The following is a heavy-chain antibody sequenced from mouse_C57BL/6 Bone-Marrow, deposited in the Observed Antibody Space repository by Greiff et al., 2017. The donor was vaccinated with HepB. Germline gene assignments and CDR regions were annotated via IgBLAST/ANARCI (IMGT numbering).Heavy chain of an antibody. V-gene: IGHV14-3*01. CDR1: GFNFKNTY. CDR2: IDPANGNT. D-gene: IGHD2-1*01. J-gene: IGHJ4*01. Sequence: DVKLQESVAELVRPGASVKLSCTASGFNFKNTYMHWVKQRPEQGLEWIGRIDPANGNTKYAPKFQGKATITADTTSNTAYLQLSSLTSEDTAIYYCSRLGYYGNYYYAMDYWDRGTSVTVSS. CDR3: SRLGYYGNYYYAMDY.